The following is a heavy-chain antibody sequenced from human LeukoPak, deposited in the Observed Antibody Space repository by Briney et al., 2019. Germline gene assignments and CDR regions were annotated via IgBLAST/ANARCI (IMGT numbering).Heavy chain of an antibody. CDR1: GVSISSSSYY. CDR3: ARSNPSRDSDFDY. CDR2: IYYSGST. V-gene: IGHV4-39*07. J-gene: IGHJ4*02. D-gene: IGHD2-15*01. Sequence: SETLSLTCTVSGVSISSSSYYWGWIRQPPGKRLEWIGSIYYSGSTYYNPSLKSRVTISVDTSKNQFYLKLSSVTAADTAVYYCARSNPSRDSDFDYWGQGTLVTVSS.